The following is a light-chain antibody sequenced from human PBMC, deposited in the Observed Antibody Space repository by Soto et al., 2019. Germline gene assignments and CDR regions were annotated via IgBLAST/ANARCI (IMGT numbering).Light chain of an antibody. CDR3: QHYGDSSWT. J-gene: IGKJ1*01. Sequence: ELVLTQSPVALSFSSGERATLSCRASQSVSSTLLTWYQQKPGQAPRLLIYGVSSRATGIPARFSGSGSGTDFTLTISRVEPEDFAVYFCQHYGDSSWTFGQGSRVEIK. CDR2: GVS. V-gene: IGKV3-20*01. CDR1: QSVSSTL.